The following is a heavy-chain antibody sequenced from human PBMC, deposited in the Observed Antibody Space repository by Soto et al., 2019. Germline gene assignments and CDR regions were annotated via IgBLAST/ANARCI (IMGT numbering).Heavy chain of an antibody. CDR1: GFSVRTNY. D-gene: IGHD2-21*02. CDR2: FESGGSI. Sequence: PGGSLRLSCAASGFSVRTNYMSWVRQSPGKGLEWVSVFESGGSIYYADSVKGRFIISRDYAKNTVYLQMSSLRAEDTAVYYCARAGVTPDFFDYWGQGTLVTVSS. J-gene: IGHJ4*02. CDR3: ARAGVTPDFFDY. V-gene: IGHV3-53*01.